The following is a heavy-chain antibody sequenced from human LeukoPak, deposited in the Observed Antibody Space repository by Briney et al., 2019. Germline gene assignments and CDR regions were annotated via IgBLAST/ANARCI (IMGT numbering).Heavy chain of an antibody. CDR3: ARGPAQYQLLSSDAFDI. Sequence: GASVKVSCKASGYTFTSYGISWVRQAPGQGLEWMGWISAYNGNTNYAQKLQGRVTMTTDTSTSTAYMELSSLRSEDTAVYYCARGPAQYQLLSSDAFDIWGQGTMVTVSS. V-gene: IGHV1-18*01. CDR1: GYTFTSYG. D-gene: IGHD2-2*01. CDR2: ISAYNGNT. J-gene: IGHJ3*02.